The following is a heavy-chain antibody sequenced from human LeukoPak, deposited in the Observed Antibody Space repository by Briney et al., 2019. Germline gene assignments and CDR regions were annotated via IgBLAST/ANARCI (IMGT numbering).Heavy chain of an antibody. CDR2: ISSSSYI. V-gene: IGHV3-69-1*01. CDR3: ARPNYYDSSGYYRH. D-gene: IGHD3-22*01. Sequence: GGSLRLSCAASGFTVTRNYMTWVRQAPGKGLEWVSSISSSSYIYYADSVKGRFTISRDNAKNSLYLQMNSLRAEDTAVYYCARPNYYDSSGYYRHWGQGTLVTVSS. CDR1: GFTVTRNY. J-gene: IGHJ4*02.